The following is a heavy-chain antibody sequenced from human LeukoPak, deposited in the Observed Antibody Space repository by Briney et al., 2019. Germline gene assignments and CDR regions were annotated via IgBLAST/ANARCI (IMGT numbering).Heavy chain of an antibody. Sequence: GASVKVSCKASGYTFTGYYMHWVRQAPGQGLEWMGWINPNSGGTNYAQKFQGRVTMTRDTSISTAHLELSSLRSEDTAVYFCAREGVYSPDPTSYHRLPFDIWGKGTVVIVSS. J-gene: IGHJ3*02. CDR1: GYTFTGYY. D-gene: IGHD3-16*02. V-gene: IGHV1-2*02. CDR3: AREGVYSPDPTSYHRLPFDI. CDR2: INPNSGGT.